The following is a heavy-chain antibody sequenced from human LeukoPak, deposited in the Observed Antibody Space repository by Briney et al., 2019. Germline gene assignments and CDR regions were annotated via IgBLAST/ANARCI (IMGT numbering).Heavy chain of an antibody. Sequence: SETLSLTCAVYGGSFSGYYWSWIRQPPGKGLEWIGRIYTDGSTNYNPSLKSRVTMSVDTSKKEFSLKLNSVTAADTAIYYCATYKQELAFDSWGQGTVVTVSS. J-gene: IGHJ4*02. V-gene: IGHV4-59*10. CDR1: GGSFSGYY. CDR2: IYTDGST. CDR3: ATYKQELAFDS. D-gene: IGHD6-13*01.